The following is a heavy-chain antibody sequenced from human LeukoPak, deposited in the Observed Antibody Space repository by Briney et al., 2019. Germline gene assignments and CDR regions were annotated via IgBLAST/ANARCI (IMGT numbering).Heavy chain of an antibody. V-gene: IGHV4-34*01. J-gene: IGHJ4*02. CDR2: INHSGST. D-gene: IGHD5-18*01. Sequence: SETLSLTCAVYGGSFSGYYRSWIRQPPGKGLEWIGEINHSGSTNYNPSLKSRVTISVDTSKNQFSLKLSSVTAADTAVYYCARGGGYSYGPNHFDYWGQGTLVTVSS. CDR3: ARGGGYSYGPNHFDY. CDR1: GGSFSGYY.